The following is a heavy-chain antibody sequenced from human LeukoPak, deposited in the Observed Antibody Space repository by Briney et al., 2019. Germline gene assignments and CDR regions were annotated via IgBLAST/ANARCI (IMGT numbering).Heavy chain of an antibody. CDR2: ISYDGSTK. D-gene: IGHD3-22*01. J-gene: IGHJ4*02. CDR3: AKVHLTYKCDSSGYGFQDY. V-gene: IGHV3-30*18. CDR1: GFTFSSYA. Sequence: PGRSLRLSCAASGFTFSSYAIHWVRQAPSKGLEWVAVISYDGSTKFYADSVKGRFTISRDNSKNTLSLQMNSLRAEDTAVYYCAKVHLTYKCDSSGYGFQDYWGQGTLVTVSS.